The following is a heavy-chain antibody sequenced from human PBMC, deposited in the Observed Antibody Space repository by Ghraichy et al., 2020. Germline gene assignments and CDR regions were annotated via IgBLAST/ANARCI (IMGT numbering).Heavy chain of an antibody. CDR2: IYYSGST. V-gene: IGHV4-39*01. D-gene: IGHD4-17*01. J-gene: IGHJ3*02. Sequence: GSLRLSCTVSGGSISSSSYYWGWIRQPPGKGLEWIGSIYYSGSTYYNPSLKSRVTISVDTSKNQFSLKLSSVTAADTAVYYCARTGTVTTEGAFDIWGQGTMVTVSS. CDR1: GGSISSSSYY. CDR3: ARTGTVTTEGAFDI.